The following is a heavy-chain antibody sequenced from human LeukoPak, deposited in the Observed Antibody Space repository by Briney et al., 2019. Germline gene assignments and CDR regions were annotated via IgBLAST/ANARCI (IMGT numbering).Heavy chain of an antibody. Sequence: GGSLRLSCAASGFTFSSYWMTWVRQAPGKGLEWVANIKQDGSEKYYVGSVKGRFTISRDNAKISLYLQMNSLRAEDTAVYYCARGISMVRGVIPSYNWFDPWGQGTLVTVSS. CDR2: IKQDGSEK. J-gene: IGHJ5*02. CDR3: ARGISMVRGVIPSYNWFDP. V-gene: IGHV3-7*05. D-gene: IGHD3-10*01. CDR1: GFTFSSYW.